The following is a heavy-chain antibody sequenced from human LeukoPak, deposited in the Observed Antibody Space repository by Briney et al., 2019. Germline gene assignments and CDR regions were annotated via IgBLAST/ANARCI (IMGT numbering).Heavy chain of an antibody. V-gene: IGHV4-39*01. Sequence: TSETLSLTCTVSGGSISSSSYYWGWIRQPPGKWLEWIGSIYYSGSTYYNPSLKSRVTISVDTSKNQFSLKLSSVTAADTAVYYSARHLGRWAAAGNGYFDYWGQGTLVTVSS. CDR1: GGSISSSSYY. CDR3: ARHLGRWAAAGNGYFDY. D-gene: IGHD6-13*01. CDR2: IYYSGST. J-gene: IGHJ4*02.